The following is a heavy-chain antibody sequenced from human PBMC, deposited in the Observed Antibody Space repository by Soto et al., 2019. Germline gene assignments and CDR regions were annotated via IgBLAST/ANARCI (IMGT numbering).Heavy chain of an antibody. CDR2: INHSGST. D-gene: IGHD3-16*02. Sequence: QVQLQQWGAGLLKPSETLSLTCAVYGGSFSGYYWSWIRQPPGKGLEWIGEINHSGSTNYNPSLKRRVIISVDPSKNQFSLKLSSVTAGDAAVYYCARVATYYDYVWGSYRSTALDYWGQGTLVTVSS. CDR1: GGSFSGYY. J-gene: IGHJ4*02. CDR3: ARVATYYDYVWGSYRSTALDY. V-gene: IGHV4-34*01.